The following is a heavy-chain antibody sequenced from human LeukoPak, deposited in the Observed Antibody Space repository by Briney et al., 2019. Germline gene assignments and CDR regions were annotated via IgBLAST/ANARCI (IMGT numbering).Heavy chain of an antibody. V-gene: IGHV3-23*01. CDR2: ISCRAGAT. D-gene: IGHD6-19*01. Sequence: GGSLRLSCEGSGFTFTYAMTWVRQAPGKGLEWVSAISCRAGATYYADSVKGRFTVSRDNSKNTLYLQMTSLSADDTAVYFCAKVPDHSVGWYDWYFDLWGRGTLVVVSS. CDR3: AKVPDHSVGWYDWYFDL. J-gene: IGHJ2*01. CDR1: GFTFTYA.